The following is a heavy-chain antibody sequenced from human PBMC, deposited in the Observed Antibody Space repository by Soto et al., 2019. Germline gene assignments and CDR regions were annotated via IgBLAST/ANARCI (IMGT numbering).Heavy chain of an antibody. CDR1: GGVFSTFV. D-gene: IGHD3-22*01. V-gene: IGHV1-69*06. CDR2: IVPIFGSV. CDR3: VREGTHHSGNSGPWFDH. J-gene: IGHJ5*02. Sequence: QVQLVQSGPEVKKPGSSVNVSCKTSGGVFSTFVITWVRQAPGQGLEWMGQIVPIFGSVKYAQKFQGRVTLTADKGTRTACMELSGLRFEDTAVYYCVREGTHHSGNSGPWFDHWGQGSLVTVSS.